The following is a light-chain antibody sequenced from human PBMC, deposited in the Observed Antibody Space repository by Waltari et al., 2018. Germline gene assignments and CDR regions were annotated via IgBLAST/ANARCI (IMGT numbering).Light chain of an antibody. CDR3: HQYKTYAWT. CDR2: KAS. V-gene: IGKV1-5*03. J-gene: IGKJ1*01. CDR1: QRINSW. Sequence: DIQMTQSPSTLSASVGDRVTITCRARQRINSWLAWYQHKPGAAPKLLNYKASSLESGVPSRFSGSGSGTEFTLTISSLQPDDFASYYCHQYKTYAWTFGQGTKVEIK.